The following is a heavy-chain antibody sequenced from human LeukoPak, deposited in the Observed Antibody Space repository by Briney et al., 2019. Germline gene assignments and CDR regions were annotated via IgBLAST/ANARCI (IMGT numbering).Heavy chain of an antibody. V-gene: IGHV3-23*01. D-gene: IGHD6-19*01. J-gene: IGHJ4*02. CDR1: GFTFSSYA. Sequence: PGGSLRLSCAASGFTFSSYAMSWVRQAPGQGLEWVTAISGGGGTTYYADSVKGRFTISRDNSKNMLYLQMNSLRAEDTAVYYCAKESRTIAVAGADYWGQGTLVTVYS. CDR3: AKESRTIAVAGADY. CDR2: ISGGGGTT.